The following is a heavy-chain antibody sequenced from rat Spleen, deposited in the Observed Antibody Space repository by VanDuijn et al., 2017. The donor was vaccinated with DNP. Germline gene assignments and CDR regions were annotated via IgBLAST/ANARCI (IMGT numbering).Heavy chain of an antibody. CDR2: ISASGGST. V-gene: IGHV5-19*01. CDR1: GFTFSNYG. J-gene: IGHJ2*01. CDR3: TTDFERGY. Sequence: EVQLVESGGGLVQSGRSLKLSCAASGFTFSNYGMAWVRQAPKKGLEWVASISASGGSTSYRDSVKGRFTISRDNAKSILYLQMDSLRSGDTATYYCTTDFERGYWGQGVMVTVSS. D-gene: IGHD1-11*01.